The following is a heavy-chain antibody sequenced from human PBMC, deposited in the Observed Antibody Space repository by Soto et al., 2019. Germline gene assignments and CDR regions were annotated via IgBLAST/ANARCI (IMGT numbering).Heavy chain of an antibody. CDR2: ISSSGSTI. Sequence: PWGSLRLSCAASGFTFVSYEISCVRHSPGKGLEWVSYISSSGSTIYYADSVKGRFTISRDNAKNSLYLQMNSLRAEDTAVYYCARIGDYPRYYFDYWGQGTLVTVSS. CDR1: GFTFVSYE. V-gene: IGHV3-48*03. CDR3: ARIGDYPRYYFDY. D-gene: IGHD4-17*01. J-gene: IGHJ4*02.